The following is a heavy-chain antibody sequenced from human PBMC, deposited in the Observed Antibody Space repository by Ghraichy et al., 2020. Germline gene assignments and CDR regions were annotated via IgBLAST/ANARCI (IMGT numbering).Heavy chain of an antibody. CDR2: INTNTGNP. J-gene: IGHJ6*03. D-gene: IGHD2-2*01. V-gene: IGHV7-4-1*02. CDR1: GYTFTSYA. Sequence: ASVKVSCKASGYTFTSYAMNWVRQAPGQGLEWMGWINTNTGNPTYAQGFTGRFVFSLDTSVSTAYLQISSLKAEDTAVYYCARVGWEVPAAMGIDYYYYMDVWGKGTTVTVSS. CDR3: ARVGWEVPAAMGIDYYYYMDV.